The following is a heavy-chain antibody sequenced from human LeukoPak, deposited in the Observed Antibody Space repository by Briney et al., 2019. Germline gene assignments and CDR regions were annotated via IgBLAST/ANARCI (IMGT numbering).Heavy chain of an antibody. J-gene: IGHJ3*02. Sequence: ASVKVSCKASGNTFTVYYMNWVRQAPGQGLEWMGWINPNSDGTSYAQKFQGRVTMTSDTSISTAYMELSRLRSGDTAVYYCARSLTIFSPGDAFEKWGQGTMVTVSS. CDR1: GNTFTVYY. CDR3: ARSLTIFSPGDAFEK. V-gene: IGHV1-2*02. CDR2: INPNSDGT. D-gene: IGHD3-9*01.